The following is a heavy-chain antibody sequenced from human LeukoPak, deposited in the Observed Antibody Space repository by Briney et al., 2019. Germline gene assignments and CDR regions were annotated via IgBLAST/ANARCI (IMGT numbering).Heavy chain of an antibody. V-gene: IGHV1-2*02. Sequence: ASVKVSCKASGYSFTGYYIHWVRQAPGQGLEWMGWINPNSGATNYAQRFQDRVTMTRDTSINTAYMELNRLRSGDTAMYYCARDQNYYDATSYYGIDYWGQGTLVTVSS. D-gene: IGHD3-22*01. CDR3: ARDQNYYDATSYYGIDY. CDR1: GYSFTGYY. CDR2: INPNSGAT. J-gene: IGHJ4*02.